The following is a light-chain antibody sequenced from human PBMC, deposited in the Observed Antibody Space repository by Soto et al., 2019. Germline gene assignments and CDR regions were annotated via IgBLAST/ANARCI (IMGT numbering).Light chain of an antibody. J-gene: IGKJ2*01. V-gene: IGKV2-28*01. Sequence: DIVMTQSPLSLPVSPGEPASISCRSSQSLLHRNGYSSLDWYLQKPGQSPRLLIYLASTRASGVPDKFSASGSGTVFTLKISRVEAEDVGNYYCMQALQTPYSFGQGTKLEI. CDR3: MQALQTPYS. CDR1: QSLLHRNGYSS. CDR2: LAS.